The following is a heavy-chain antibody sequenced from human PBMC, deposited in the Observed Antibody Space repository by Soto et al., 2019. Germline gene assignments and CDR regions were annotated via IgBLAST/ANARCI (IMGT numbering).Heavy chain of an antibody. J-gene: IGHJ4*02. CDR2: ISDSGATT. Sequence: EVQLLESGGGVVQPGGSLRLSCAASGFSFSDSAMSWVRQAPGKGLEWVSGISDSGATTYYADSVRGRFTISRDNSKNTFSLQMKELRAEDSATYYCAKEETSSGALDSWGQGTRVTVSS. D-gene: IGHD6-19*01. CDR1: GFSFSDSA. V-gene: IGHV3-23*01. CDR3: AKEETSSGALDS.